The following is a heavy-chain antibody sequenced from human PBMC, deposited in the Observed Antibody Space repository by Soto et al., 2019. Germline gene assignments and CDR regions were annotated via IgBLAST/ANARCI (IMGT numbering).Heavy chain of an antibody. J-gene: IGHJ4*02. CDR2: INGDGSVT. V-gene: IGHV3-74*01. CDR1: GFTFSGFW. CDR3: VRVKEGSGWGAFDY. Sequence: EVQLVESGGGLVQPGGSLRLSCTASGFTFSGFWMHWVRQAPGKGLVWVSRINGDGSVTNYADSVKGRFTISRDNAKNTLYLQMNSLRVEDTAVYYCVRVKEGSGWGAFDYWGQGTLVTVSS. D-gene: IGHD6-19*01.